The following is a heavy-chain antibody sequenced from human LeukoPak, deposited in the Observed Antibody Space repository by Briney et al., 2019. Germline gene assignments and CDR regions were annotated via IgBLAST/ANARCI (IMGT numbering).Heavy chain of an antibody. J-gene: IGHJ4*02. CDR1: GFTFSSYA. Sequence: GGSLGLSCAASGFTFSSYAMHWVRQAPGKGLEWVAVISYDGSNKYYADSVKGRFTISRDNSKNTLYLQMNSLRAEDTAVYYCARDFGGATTSYYFDYWGQGTLVTVSS. D-gene: IGHD3-16*01. CDR3: ARDFGGATTSYYFDY. V-gene: IGHV3-30-3*01. CDR2: ISYDGSNK.